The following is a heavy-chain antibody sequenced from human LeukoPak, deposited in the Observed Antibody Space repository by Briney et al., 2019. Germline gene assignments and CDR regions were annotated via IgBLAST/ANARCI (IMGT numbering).Heavy chain of an antibody. CDR3: AKDSRSMITFGGVIVEFDY. J-gene: IGHJ4*02. D-gene: IGHD3-16*02. CDR2: ISGSGGST. CDR1: GFTFSSYG. V-gene: IGHV3-23*01. Sequence: GGSLRLSCAASGFTFSSYGMSWVRQAPGKGLEWVSAISGSGGSTYYADSVKGRFTISRDNSKNTLYLQMNSLRAEDTAVYYCAKDSRSMITFGGVIVEFDYWGQGTLVTVSS.